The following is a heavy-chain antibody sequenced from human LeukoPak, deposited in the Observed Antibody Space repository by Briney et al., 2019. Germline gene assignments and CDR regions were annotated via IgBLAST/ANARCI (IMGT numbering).Heavy chain of an antibody. CDR1: GYTFTGYY. CDR2: INPNSGGT. D-gene: IGHD3-3*01. Sequence: VASVKVSCTASGYTFTGYYMHWVRQAPGQGLEWMGWINPNSGGTNYAQKFQGRVTMTRDTSISTAYMELSRLRSDDTAVYYCARSWSGYYYYYGMDVWGQGTTVTVSS. J-gene: IGHJ6*02. CDR3: ARSWSGYYYYYGMDV. V-gene: IGHV1-2*02.